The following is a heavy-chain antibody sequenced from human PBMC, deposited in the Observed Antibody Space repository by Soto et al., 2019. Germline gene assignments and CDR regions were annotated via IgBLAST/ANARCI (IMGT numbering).Heavy chain of an antibody. D-gene: IGHD3-3*01. CDR3: ARDMEKGGWSVGFDY. CDR1: GDTFTANY. CDR2: INPKSGGT. V-gene: IGHV1-2*02. J-gene: IGHJ4*02. Sequence: ASVKVPCKASGDTFTANYIHWVRQAPGQGFEWMGWINPKSGGTKYPQKFQGRVTMTRDTSLSTVYMTLTRLTSDDTAVYYCARDMEKGGWSVGFDYWGQGTMVPVYS.